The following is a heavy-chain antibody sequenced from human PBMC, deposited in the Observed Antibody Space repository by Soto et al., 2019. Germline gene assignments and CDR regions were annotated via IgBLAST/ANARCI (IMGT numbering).Heavy chain of an antibody. Sequence: QVQLQESGPGLVKPSGTLSLTCAVSGGSISSSNWWRWVRHPPGKGLEWIGEIYHSGSTNYNQYLQSRVTISVDKSKNQFALKLSSGTAADTAVYYCARRLYSSGWIYWYFDLWGRGTLVTVSS. D-gene: IGHD6-19*01. CDR2: IYHSGST. V-gene: IGHV4-4*02. CDR1: GGSISSSNW. J-gene: IGHJ2*01. CDR3: ARRLYSSGWIYWYFDL.